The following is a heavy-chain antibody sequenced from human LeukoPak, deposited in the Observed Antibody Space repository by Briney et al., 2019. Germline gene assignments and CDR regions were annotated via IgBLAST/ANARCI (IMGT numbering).Heavy chain of an antibody. CDR1: GFTFRSSY. CDR3: VGSSGWWGSDQ. CDR2: IKQEGSEK. Sequence: GGSVRLFCAASGFTFRSSYMSWVRQAPGKGLEWVANIKQEGSEKYYVDSVKSRFTISRDNAKNTLYLQMNSLRAEDTALYYCVGSSGWWGSDQGGEGTLVTVSS. D-gene: IGHD6-19*01. J-gene: IGHJ4*02. V-gene: IGHV3-7*01.